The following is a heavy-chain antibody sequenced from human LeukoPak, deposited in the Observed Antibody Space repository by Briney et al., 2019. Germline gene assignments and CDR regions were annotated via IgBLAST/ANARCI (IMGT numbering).Heavy chain of an antibody. D-gene: IGHD2-15*01. V-gene: IGHV3-30*18. J-gene: IGHJ2*01. CDR3: AKDGGTSYWYFDL. Sequence: GGSLRLSCAASGFTFSSYGMHWVRQAPGKGLEWVAVIFYDGRNKYYADSVKGRFTISRDNSKNTLHLQMNSLRAEDTAVYYCAKDGGTSYWYFDLWGRGTLVTVSS. CDR2: IFYDGRNK. CDR1: GFTFSSYG.